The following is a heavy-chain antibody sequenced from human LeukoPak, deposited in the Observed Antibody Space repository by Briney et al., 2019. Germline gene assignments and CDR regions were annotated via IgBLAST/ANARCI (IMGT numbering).Heavy chain of an antibody. V-gene: IGHV3-33*01. CDR1: GFTFSSHG. D-gene: IGHD3-22*01. J-gene: IGHJ6*02. Sequence: GESLRLSCAASGFTFSSHGMNWVRQAPGKGLEWVAGISPDGSKKYYVDAVKGRFTISRDNSKNTLYLQMNSLRAEDTAIYYCARAPPFYYDSRGYHYERGNYYYGMDVWGQGTTVIVSS. CDR2: ISPDGSKK. CDR3: ARAPPFYYDSRGYHYERGNYYYGMDV.